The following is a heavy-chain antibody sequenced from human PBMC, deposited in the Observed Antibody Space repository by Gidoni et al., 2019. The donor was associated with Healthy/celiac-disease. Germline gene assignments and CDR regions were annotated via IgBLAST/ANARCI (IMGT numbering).Heavy chain of an antibody. D-gene: IGHD1-26*01. CDR2: IWYDGSNK. CDR3: ARGLGWGSGSYHGAFDI. Sequence: QVQLVESGGGVVQPGRSLRLPCAASGFTFSSYGMHWVRQAPGKGLGWVAVIWYDGSNKYYADSVKGRFTISRDNSKNTLYLQMNSLRAEDTAVYYCARGLGWGSGSYHGAFDIWGQGTMVTVSS. CDR1: GFTFSSYG. J-gene: IGHJ3*02. V-gene: IGHV3-33*01.